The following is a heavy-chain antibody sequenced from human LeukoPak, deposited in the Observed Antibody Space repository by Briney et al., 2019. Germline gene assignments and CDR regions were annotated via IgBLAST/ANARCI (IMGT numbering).Heavy chain of an antibody. J-gene: IGHJ4*02. Sequence: QPGGSLRLSCAASGFTFSSYAMSWVRQAPGKWLEWVSAISGSGDSSYYADSVKGRFTLSRDNSKNTLYLQMNSLRAEDTAVYYCAKDPVVWGSYRYTPFDYWGQGTLVTVSS. CDR2: ISGSGDSS. CDR1: GFTFSSYA. V-gene: IGHV3-23*01. CDR3: AKDPVVWGSYRYTPFDY. D-gene: IGHD3-16*02.